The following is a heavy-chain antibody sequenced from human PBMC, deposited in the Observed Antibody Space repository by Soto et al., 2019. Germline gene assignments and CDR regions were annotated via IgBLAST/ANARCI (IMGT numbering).Heavy chain of an antibody. CDR2: IYRGGST. D-gene: IGHD1-26*01. V-gene: IGHV3-66*01. J-gene: IGHJ6*02. CDR3: ARDPGDRNGMIV. CDR1: GFTVSSDY. Sequence: EVQVVESGGGLVQPGGSLRLSCVASGFTVSSDYMNWVRQAPGKGLEWVSVIYRGGSTYYADSVKGRFTISRDNSKNTLYLQMNSLRAEDTVVYYCARDPGDRNGMIVWGQGTTVTVSS.